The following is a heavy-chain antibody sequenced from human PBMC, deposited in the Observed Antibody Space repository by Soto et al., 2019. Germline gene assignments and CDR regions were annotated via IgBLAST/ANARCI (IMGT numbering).Heavy chain of an antibody. V-gene: IGHV4-59*08. J-gene: IGHJ5*02. CDR2: IYYSGST. Sequence: TLSLTCTVSGGSISSYYWSWIRQPPGKGLEWIGYIYYSGSTNYNPSLKSRVTISVDTSKNQFSLKLSSVTAADTAAYYCARVVIVRESIGYCSSTSCYGLDWFDPWGQGTLVTVSS. CDR3: ARVVIVRESIGYCSSTSCYGLDWFDP. D-gene: IGHD2-2*01. CDR1: GGSISSYY.